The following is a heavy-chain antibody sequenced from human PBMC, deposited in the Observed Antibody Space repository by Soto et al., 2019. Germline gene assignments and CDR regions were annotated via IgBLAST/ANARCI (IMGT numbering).Heavy chain of an antibody. J-gene: IGHJ6*03. CDR1: GYTFTSYA. D-gene: IGHD4-17*01. Sequence: ASVKVSCKASGYTFTSYAMHWVRQAPGQRLEWMGWINAGNGNTKYSQKFQGRVTITRDTSASTAYMELSSLRSEDTAVYYCARADYGDYPVYYYYMDVWGKGTTVTVSS. CDR2: INAGNGNT. CDR3: ARADYGDYPVYYYYMDV. V-gene: IGHV1-3*01.